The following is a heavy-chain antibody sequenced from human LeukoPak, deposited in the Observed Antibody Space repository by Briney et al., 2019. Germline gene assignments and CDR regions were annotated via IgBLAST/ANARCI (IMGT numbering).Heavy chain of an antibody. Sequence: GGSLRLSCAASGFTFSHYWMSWVRQAPGKGLEWVANIKQDGSEKYYVDSMKGRFTISRDNAKNSLYLQMNSLRAEDTAVYYCARDQAVAGFDYWGQGTLVTVSS. J-gene: IGHJ4*02. CDR2: IKQDGSEK. CDR1: GFTFSHYW. CDR3: ARDQAVAGFDY. V-gene: IGHV3-7*01. D-gene: IGHD6-19*01.